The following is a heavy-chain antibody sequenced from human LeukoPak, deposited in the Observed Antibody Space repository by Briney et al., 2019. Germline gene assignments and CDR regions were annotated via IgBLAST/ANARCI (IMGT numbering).Heavy chain of an antibody. J-gene: IGHJ4*02. Sequence: KPGGSLRLSCTASGFTFGDYAMSWFRQAPGKGLEWVGFIRSKAYGGTTEYAASVKGRFTISRDDSKSIAYLQMNSLKTEDTAVYSCTEEPEYCSSTSCLGEFDYWGQGTLVTVSS. V-gene: IGHV3-49*05. D-gene: IGHD2-2*01. CDR1: GFTFGDYA. CDR3: TEEPEYCSSTSCLGEFDY. CDR2: IRSKAYGGTT.